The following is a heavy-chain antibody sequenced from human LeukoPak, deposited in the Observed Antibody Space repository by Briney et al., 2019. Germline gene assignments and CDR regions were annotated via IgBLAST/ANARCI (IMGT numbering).Heavy chain of an antibody. CDR1: GFTFGDYV. CDR2: ISYDGSNK. D-gene: IGHD4-23*01. Sequence: GGSLRLSCTGSGFTFGDYVMTWVRQAPGKGLEWVAVISYDGSNKYYADSVKGRFTISRDNSKNTLYLQMNSLRAEDTAVYYCARVRLAYGGNLDAFDIWGQGTMVTVSS. J-gene: IGHJ3*02. CDR3: ARVRLAYGGNLDAFDI. V-gene: IGHV3-30-3*01.